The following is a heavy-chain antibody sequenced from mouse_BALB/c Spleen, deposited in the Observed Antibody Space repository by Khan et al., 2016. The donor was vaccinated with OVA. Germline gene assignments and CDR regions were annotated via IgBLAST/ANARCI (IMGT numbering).Heavy chain of an antibody. CDR1: GFTFSDYY. Sequence: EVELVESGGGLVKPGGSLKLSCAASGFTFSDYYMYWVRQTPEKRLEWVATISDGGSYTYYPDSVKGRFTISSDNAKNNLYLQMSSLKSEDTAMYYCAREGRSTMITAWFAYWGQGTLVTVSA. V-gene: IGHV5-4*02. D-gene: IGHD2-4*01. CDR2: ISDGGSYT. J-gene: IGHJ3*01. CDR3: AREGRSTMITAWFAY.